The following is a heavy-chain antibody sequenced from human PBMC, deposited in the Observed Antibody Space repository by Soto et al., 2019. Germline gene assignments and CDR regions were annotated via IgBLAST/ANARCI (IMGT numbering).Heavy chain of an antibody. V-gene: IGHV1-69*13. CDR3: ARTAPMDAGDKYYYDF. CDR1: GGTFSKFG. CDR2: IIPFFGTA. Sequence: SVKVSCKTSGGTFSKFGISWVRQAHGQGLEWMGGIIPFFGTAEYSQKFEDRITITADESTNTVYMDLRSLTSEDTAIYYCARTAPMDAGDKYYYDFWGQGALVTVSS. J-gene: IGHJ4*02. D-gene: IGHD3-16*01.